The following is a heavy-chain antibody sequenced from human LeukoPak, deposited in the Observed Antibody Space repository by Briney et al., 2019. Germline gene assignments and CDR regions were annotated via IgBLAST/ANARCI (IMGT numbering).Heavy chain of an antibody. Sequence: PGGSLRLSCAASGFTFSSYAMKWVRQAPGKGLEWVSTISGSDGSTYYADSVKGRFTISRDNSKNTLYLQMNSLRVEDTAVYYCAKESGYDYYFDYWGQGTLVTVSS. CDR1: GFTFSSYA. J-gene: IGHJ4*02. V-gene: IGHV3-23*01. CDR3: AKESGYDYYFDY. CDR2: ISGSDGST. D-gene: IGHD5-12*01.